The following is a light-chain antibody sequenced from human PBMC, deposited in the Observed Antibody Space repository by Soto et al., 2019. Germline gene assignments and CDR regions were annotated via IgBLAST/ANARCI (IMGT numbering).Light chain of an antibody. V-gene: IGLV2-23*03. J-gene: IGLJ2*01. CDR2: EGS. CDR1: SSDVGSYNL. Sequence: QSVLTQPASVSGSPGRSITMSCTGTSSDVGSYNLVSWYQQHPGKAPKLMIYEGSKRPSGVSNRFSGSKSGNTASLTISGLQAEDEADYYCCSYAGSSTLVVFGGGTKVTVL. CDR3: CSYAGSSTLVV.